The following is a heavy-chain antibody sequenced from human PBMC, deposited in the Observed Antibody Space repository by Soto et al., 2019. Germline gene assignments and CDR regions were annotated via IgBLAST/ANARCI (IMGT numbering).Heavy chain of an antibody. Sequence: SCPTLVNPTPTPTMTCTFSVFSLSTSGLGVGWIRQPPGKALECLALIYWNDDKRYSPSLKSRLTIAKDTSKNQVVLTMTNMDPGDTRTQYGAIPIDTPVTTVTAFSRVCDNRDERSMVTDSS. CDR2: IYWNDDK. CDR3: AIPIDTPVTTVTAFSRVCDN. J-gene: IGHJ4*03. CDR1: VFSLSTSGLG. V-gene: IGHV2-5*01. D-gene: IGHD4-17*01.